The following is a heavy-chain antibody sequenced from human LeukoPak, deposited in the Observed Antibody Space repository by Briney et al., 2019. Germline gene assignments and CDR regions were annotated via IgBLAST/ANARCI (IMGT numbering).Heavy chain of an antibody. CDR1: GFTFSSYW. D-gene: IGHD4-17*01. Sequence: GGSLRLSCAASGFTFSSYWMHWVRQAPGKGLVWVSRINSDGSSTSYADSVKGRFTISRDNAKNTLYLQMNSLRAEDTAVYYCARGNGDSGYYYYGVDVWGQGTTVTVSS. V-gene: IGHV3-74*01. CDR2: INSDGSST. CDR3: ARGNGDSGYYYYGVDV. J-gene: IGHJ6*02.